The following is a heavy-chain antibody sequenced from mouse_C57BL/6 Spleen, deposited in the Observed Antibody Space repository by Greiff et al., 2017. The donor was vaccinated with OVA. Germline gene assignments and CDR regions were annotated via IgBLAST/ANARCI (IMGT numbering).Heavy chain of an antibody. Sequence: QVQLKQSGAELVRPGTSVKVSCKASGYAFTNYLIEWVKQRPGQGLEWIGVINPGSGGTNYNEKFKGKATLTADKSSSTAYMQLSSLTSEDSAVYFCAREHDYDGAWFAYWGQGTLVTVSA. J-gene: IGHJ3*01. D-gene: IGHD2-4*01. CDR3: AREHDYDGAWFAY. CDR1: GYAFTNYL. CDR2: INPGSGGT. V-gene: IGHV1-54*01.